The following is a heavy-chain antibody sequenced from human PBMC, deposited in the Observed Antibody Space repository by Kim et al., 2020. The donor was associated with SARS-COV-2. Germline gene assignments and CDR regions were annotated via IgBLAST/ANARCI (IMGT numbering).Heavy chain of an antibody. J-gene: IGHJ4*02. Sequence: GGSLRLSCTTSGFTFTGHAMSWVRQAPGKGLEWVSSIDGSDGPTYYVDSVKGRFSISRDDSKNTLYLLMSDLRADDTATYYCLKGGWGWIWDYWGQGTLVTVSS. CDR1: GFTFTGHA. CDR3: LKGGWGWIWDY. CDR2: IDGSDGPT. D-gene: IGHD2-21*01. V-gene: IGHV3-23*01.